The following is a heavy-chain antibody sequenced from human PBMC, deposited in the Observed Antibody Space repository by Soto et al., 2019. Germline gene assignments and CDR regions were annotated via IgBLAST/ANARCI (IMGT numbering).Heavy chain of an antibody. CDR2: ISSSSYI. CDR3: ARGVQVVVPAAIWLFDY. CDR1: GFTFSSYS. Sequence: GGSLRLSCAASGFTFSSYSMNWVRQAPGKGLEWVSSISSSSYIYYADSVKGRFTISRDNAKNSLYLQMNSLRAEDTAVYYCARGVQVVVPAAIWLFDYWGQGTLVTVSS. D-gene: IGHD2-2*01. V-gene: IGHV3-21*01. J-gene: IGHJ4*02.